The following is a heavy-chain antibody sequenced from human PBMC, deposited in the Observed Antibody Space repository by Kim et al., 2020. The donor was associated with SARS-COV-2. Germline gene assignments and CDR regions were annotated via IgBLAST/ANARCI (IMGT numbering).Heavy chain of an antibody. D-gene: IGHD3-10*01. Sequence: GGSLRLSCAASGFAFSTYWMHWVRQAPGQGLVWVSTIKGDGTTTVYADSVKGRFTISRDNAKNTLYLQMNSLRDEDTAMYYCVKYSGGIYWGQGTLVTVS. CDR3: VKYSGGIY. CDR1: GFAFSTYW. J-gene: IGHJ4*02. V-gene: IGHV3-74*01. CDR2: IKGDGTTT.